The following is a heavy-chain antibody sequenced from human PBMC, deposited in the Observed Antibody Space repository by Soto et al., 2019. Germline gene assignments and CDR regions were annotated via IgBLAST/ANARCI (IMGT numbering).Heavy chain of an antibody. CDR3: ARGPRASSGGTGAY. CDR2: IDYDGTTT. J-gene: IGHJ1*01. D-gene: IGHD2-2*01. V-gene: IGHV3-74*01. CDR1: GFSFDSYW. Sequence: EVQLVESGGGLVPPGGSLRLSCAASGFSFDSYWMPWVRQAPGQGPVWVSRIDYDGTTTNYADSVKGRFTISRDNANNTLYLQMNSLGPEDTAVYYCARGPRASSGGTGAYWGQGTLVTVSS.